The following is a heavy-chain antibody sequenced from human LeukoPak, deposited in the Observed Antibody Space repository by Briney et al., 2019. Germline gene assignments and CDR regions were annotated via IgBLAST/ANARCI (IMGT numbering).Heavy chain of an antibody. CDR1: GGSISSHY. Sequence: SETLSLTCTVSGGSISSHYWSWIRQPPGKGLEWIGYIYYSGSTNYNPSLKSRVTISVDTSKNQFSLKLSSVTAADTAVYYCARDYSNADYYDSGGYRTGAFDIWGQGTMVTVSS. D-gene: IGHD3-22*01. V-gene: IGHV4-59*11. CDR3: ARDYSNADYYDSGGYRTGAFDI. CDR2: IYYSGST. J-gene: IGHJ3*02.